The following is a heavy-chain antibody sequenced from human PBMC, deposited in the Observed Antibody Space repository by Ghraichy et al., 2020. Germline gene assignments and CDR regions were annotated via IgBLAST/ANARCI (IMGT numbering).Heavy chain of an antibody. D-gene: IGHD6-19*01. V-gene: IGHV3-33*01. Sequence: GGSLRLSCAASGFAFRSHAMHWVRQAPGKGLEWMAMIWYDGSHTFYADSVKGRFTISRDNSKNTVHLQLTSLRVEDTAVYYCARDSPGSGWALDYWGQGTLVTVSS. CDR2: IWYDGSHT. CDR3: ARDSPGSGWALDY. J-gene: IGHJ4*02. CDR1: GFAFRSHA.